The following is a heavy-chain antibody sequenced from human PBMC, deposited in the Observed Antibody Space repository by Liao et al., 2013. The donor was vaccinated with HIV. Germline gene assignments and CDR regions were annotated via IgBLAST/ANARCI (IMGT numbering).Heavy chain of an antibody. CDR3: RGVVVPAARDHYSHYMDV. CDR2: INHSGST. V-gene: IGHV4-34*01. CDR1: GASLSGYY. D-gene: IGHD2-2*01. Sequence: QVQLKQCGAGLLKSSETLSLTCAVYGASLSGYYWTWIRQAPGKGLEWIGEINHSGSTNYTTSLKSRVTISVDTSKNQFSLKVNSVTAADTAVYYCRGVVVPAARDHYSHYMDVWGNGTTVTVSS. J-gene: IGHJ6*03.